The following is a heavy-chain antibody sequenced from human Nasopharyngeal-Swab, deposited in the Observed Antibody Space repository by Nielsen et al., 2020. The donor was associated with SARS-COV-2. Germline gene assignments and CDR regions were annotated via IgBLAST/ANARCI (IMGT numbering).Heavy chain of an antibody. CDR2: IAHDASNE. Sequence: GGSLRLSCAASGFTFSSFGMHWVRQAPGKGLEWVAFIAHDASNEYYGDSVKGRFSISRGSSKNTLYLQMDSLRGEVTAVYYCARDAPAHYGAFYWGRGTLVTVSS. CDR1: GFTFSSFG. J-gene: IGHJ4*02. CDR3: ARDAPAHYGAFY. V-gene: IGHV3-30*03. D-gene: IGHD4-17*01.